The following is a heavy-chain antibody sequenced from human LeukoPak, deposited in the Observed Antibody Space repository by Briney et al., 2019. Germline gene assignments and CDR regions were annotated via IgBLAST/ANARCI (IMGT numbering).Heavy chain of an antibody. V-gene: IGHV3-7*01. D-gene: IGHD7-27*01. CDR3: ATSNWGSDY. CDR2: INQGGSER. J-gene: IGHJ4*02. Sequence: QPGGSLRLSCAVSGFTFNSYWMSWVRQAPGKGLEWVANINQGGSERYNVDSVKGRFTISRDNAKNSLYLQMNSLRAEDTAVYYCATSNWGSDYWGQGTLVTVSS. CDR1: GFTFNSYW.